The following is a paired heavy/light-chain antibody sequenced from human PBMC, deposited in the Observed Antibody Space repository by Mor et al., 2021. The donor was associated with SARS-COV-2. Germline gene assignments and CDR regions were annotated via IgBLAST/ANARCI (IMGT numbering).Light chain of an antibody. J-gene: IGKJ1*01. V-gene: IGKV1-NL1*01. CDR3: QQHYSIPWT. CDR1: QGITNS. CDR2: AAS. Sequence: DIQMTQSPSSLSASVGDRVTITCRASQGITNSLAWYQQKPGKAPKLLLFAASRLQSGVPSRFSGSGSGTDYTLTISSLQPEDFATYYCQQHYSIPWTFGQGTKVEI.
Heavy chain of an antibody. CDR1: EFMFSVYA. J-gene: IGHJ3*02. CDR2: ISGSGDST. CDR3: ARPEIIADVFDI. Sequence: EVHLVESGGDLVQPGGSLTLSCAASEFMFSVYAMNWVRQAPGKGLEWVSGISGSGDSTYYADSVKGRFTISRDNSKNTLYLQMNSLRAEDTAVYYCARPEIIADVFDIWGQGTMVTVSS. V-gene: IGHV3-23*04. D-gene: IGHD2-15*01.